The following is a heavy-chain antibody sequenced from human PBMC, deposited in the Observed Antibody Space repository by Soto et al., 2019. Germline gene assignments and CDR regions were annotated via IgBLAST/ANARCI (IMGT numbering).Heavy chain of an antibody. J-gene: IGHJ4*02. D-gene: IGHD6-19*01. CDR3: AVGSGWLERD. CDR2: IKQDGSEK. Sequence: EVQLVESGGGLVQPGGSLRLSCAASGFTFSTYWMNWVRQAPGRGLEWVANIKQDGSEKYYVDSVKGRFTISRDNAKRSLYLQMNSLRAEDTAVYYCAVGSGWLERDWVQVTVVTVSS. CDR1: GFTFSTYW. V-gene: IGHV3-7*01.